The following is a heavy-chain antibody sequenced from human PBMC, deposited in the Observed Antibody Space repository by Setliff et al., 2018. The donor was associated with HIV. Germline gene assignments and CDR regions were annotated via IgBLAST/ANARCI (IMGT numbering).Heavy chain of an antibody. V-gene: IGHV4-4*09. J-gene: IGHJ4*02. CDR3: ARSRLHYYDSSGYYPSYFDY. Sequence: SETLSLTCTVSGDSISSYSWSWIRQPPGKGLEWIGYIYTSGSTNYNPSLRSRVTISVDTSKNQFSLKLSSATAADTAVYYCARSRLHYYDSSGYYPSYFDYWGQGTLVTVSS. D-gene: IGHD3-22*01. CDR2: IYTSGST. CDR1: GDSISSYS.